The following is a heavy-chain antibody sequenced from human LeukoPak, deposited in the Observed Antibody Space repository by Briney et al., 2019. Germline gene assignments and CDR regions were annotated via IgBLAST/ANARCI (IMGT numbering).Heavy chain of an antibody. CDR1: GYTVTDNY. J-gene: IGHJ4*02. CDR2: LYPDGRA. V-gene: IGHV3-53*01. Sequence: GGSLRLACAVSGYTVTDNYMSWVRQAPGKGLQWVSVLYPDGRAYFGDSVKGRFIISRNISRNALLLQMNTLRADDTAFLYRVTTYPVNGDYGFWDQGTLVTVSS. CDR3: VTTYPVNGDYGF. D-gene: IGHD4-17*01.